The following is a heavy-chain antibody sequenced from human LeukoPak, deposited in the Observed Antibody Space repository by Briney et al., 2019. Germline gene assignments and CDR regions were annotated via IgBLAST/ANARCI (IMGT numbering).Heavy chain of an antibody. CDR1: GGSISSSSYY. CDR3: ARQPDYYDSSGYYPATEFDY. Sequence: SETLSLTCTVSGGSISSSSYYWGWIRQPPGKGLEWIGSIYYSGSTNYNPSLKSRVTISVDTSKNQFSLKLSSVTAADTAVYYCARQPDYYDSSGYYPATEFDYWGQGTLVTVSS. V-gene: IGHV4-39*01. CDR2: IYYSGST. D-gene: IGHD3-22*01. J-gene: IGHJ4*02.